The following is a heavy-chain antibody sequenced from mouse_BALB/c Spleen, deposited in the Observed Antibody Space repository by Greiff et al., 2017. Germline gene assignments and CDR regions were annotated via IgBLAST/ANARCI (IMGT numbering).Heavy chain of an antibody. CDR1: GYSITSGYY. CDR3: VSYLWFAY. V-gene: IGHV3-6*02. CDR2: ISYDGSN. D-gene: IGHD5-1*01. Sequence: EVKLVESGPGLVKPSQSLSLTCSVTGYSITSGYYWNWIRQFPGNKLEWMGYISYDGSNNYNPSLKNRISITRDTSKNQFFLKLNSVTTEDTATYYCVSYLWFAYWGQGTLVTVSA. J-gene: IGHJ3*01.